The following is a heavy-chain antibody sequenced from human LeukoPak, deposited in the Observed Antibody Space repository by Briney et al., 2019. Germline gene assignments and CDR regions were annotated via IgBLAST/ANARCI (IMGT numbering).Heavy chain of an antibody. J-gene: IGHJ4*02. CDR1: GGSFSGYY. D-gene: IGHD6-13*01. V-gene: IGHV4-34*01. Sequence: SETLSLTCAVYGGSFSGYYWSWIRQPPGKGLEWIGEINHSGSTNYNPSLKSRVTISVDTSKNQFSLKLSSVTAADTAVYYCARAGYSSSWYWGDYWGQGTLVTVSS. CDR3: ARAGYSSSWYWGDY. CDR2: INHSGST.